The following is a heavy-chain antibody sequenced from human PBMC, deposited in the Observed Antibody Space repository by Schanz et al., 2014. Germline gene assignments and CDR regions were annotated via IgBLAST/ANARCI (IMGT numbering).Heavy chain of an antibody. V-gene: IGHV1-2*02. CDR1: GYTFTGYY. CDR3: ARDTMTSGYNWFDP. D-gene: IGHD6-19*01. CDR2: INPNSGGT. Sequence: QVQLLQSGAEVKKPGASVKVSCKASGYTFTGYYMHWVRQAPGQGLEWMGRINPNSGGTNYAQKFQGRVTLTTDTSTSTAHMELRSLRSDDTAVYYCARDTMTSGYNWFDPWGQGTLVTVSS. J-gene: IGHJ5*02.